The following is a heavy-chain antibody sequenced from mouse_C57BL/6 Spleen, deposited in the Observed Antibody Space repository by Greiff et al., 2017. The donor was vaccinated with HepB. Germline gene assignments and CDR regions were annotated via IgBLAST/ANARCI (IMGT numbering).Heavy chain of an antibody. CDR1: GYTFTSYG. D-gene: IGHD1-1*01. Sequence: VKLMESGAELARPGASVKLSCKASGYTFTSYGISWVKQRTGQGLEWIGEIYPRSGNTYYNEKFKGKATLTADKSSSTAYMELRSLTSEDSAVYFCARRGYGSSCMDYWGQGTSVTVSS. J-gene: IGHJ4*01. CDR3: ARRGYGSSCMDY. V-gene: IGHV1-81*01. CDR2: IYPRSGNT.